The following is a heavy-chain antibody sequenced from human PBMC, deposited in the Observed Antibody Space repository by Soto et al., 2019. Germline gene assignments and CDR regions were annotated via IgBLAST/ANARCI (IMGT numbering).Heavy chain of an antibody. CDR3: AKTIHLGELPTYYFDY. V-gene: IGHV3-30*18. Sequence: PGGSLRLSCAASGFTFSSYGMHWVRQAPGKGLEWVAVISYDGSNKYYADSVKGRFTISRDNSKNTLYLQMNSLRAEDTAVYYCAKTIHLGELPTYYFDYWGQGTLVTVSS. CDR2: ISYDGSNK. D-gene: IGHD3-16*01. CDR1: GFTFSSYG. J-gene: IGHJ4*02.